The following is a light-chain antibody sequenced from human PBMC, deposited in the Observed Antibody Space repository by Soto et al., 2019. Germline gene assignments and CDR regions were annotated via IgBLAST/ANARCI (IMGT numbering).Light chain of an antibody. CDR3: QTWGTGIVV. Sequence: QLVLTQSPSASASLGASVKLTCTLSSGHSSYAIAWHQQQPEKGPRYLMKLNSDGSHNKGDGIPDRFSASSSGAERYLTISSLQSEDEADYYCQTWGTGIVVFGGGTKLTVL. CDR1: SGHSSYA. J-gene: IGLJ2*01. CDR2: LNSDGSH. V-gene: IGLV4-69*01.